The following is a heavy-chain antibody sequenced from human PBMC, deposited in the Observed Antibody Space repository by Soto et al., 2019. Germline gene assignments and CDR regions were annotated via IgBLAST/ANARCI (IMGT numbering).Heavy chain of an antibody. D-gene: IGHD6-19*01. CDR2: INPRDGRS. Sequence: ASVKVSCKASGYTFTSYYIHWVRQAPGQGLEWMGLINPRDGRSVYAQKFQGRVSMTRDTSTSTVNMELSSLTSGDTAVYFCARDQGAVAGTGSDYWGQGTLVTVSS. CDR3: ARDQGAVAGTGSDY. J-gene: IGHJ4*02. CDR1: GYTFTSYY. V-gene: IGHV1-46*01.